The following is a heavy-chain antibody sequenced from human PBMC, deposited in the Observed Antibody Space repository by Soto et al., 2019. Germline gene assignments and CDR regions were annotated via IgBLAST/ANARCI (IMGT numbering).Heavy chain of an antibody. CDR3: AADVGGYIYGLARH. Sequence: SVKVSSKTSGFSFIFSAVYGVRQARGHRLNWIGWIAVCSGNVNYAQMFQERVSITRDMSTSTAFIELTSLTLEDTAVYYCAADVGGYIYGLARHWG. J-gene: IGHJ1*01. CDR2: IAVCSGNV. V-gene: IGHV1-58*01. D-gene: IGHD4-17*01. CDR1: GFSFIFSA.